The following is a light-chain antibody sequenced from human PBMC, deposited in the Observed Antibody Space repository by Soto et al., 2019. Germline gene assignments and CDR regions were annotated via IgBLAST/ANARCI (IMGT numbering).Light chain of an antibody. Sequence: QSVLTQPRSVSGSPGQSVTISCTGTSSDVGGYNYVSWYQHHPGKAPKLMIYDVSKRPSGVPDRFSGSKSGNTASLTISGLQAEDEADYYCCSYAGSYREVVFGGGTKLTVL. CDR3: CSYAGSYREVV. CDR2: DVS. CDR1: SSDVGGYNY. V-gene: IGLV2-11*01. J-gene: IGLJ2*01.